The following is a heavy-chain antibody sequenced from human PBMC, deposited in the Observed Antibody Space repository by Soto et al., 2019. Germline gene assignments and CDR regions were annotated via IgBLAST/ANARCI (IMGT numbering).Heavy chain of an antibody. J-gene: IGHJ6*02. Sequence: SETLSLTCSVSGGSITSGGYSWTWIRQSPGKGLEWIGYTYQSGSAYYNPSLKSRVTISVDRSKNQFSLNLTSVTAADTAVYYCARDYYGMDVWGQGTTVTVSS. CDR1: GGSITSGGYS. CDR3: ARDYYGMDV. V-gene: IGHV4-30-2*06. CDR2: TYQSGSA.